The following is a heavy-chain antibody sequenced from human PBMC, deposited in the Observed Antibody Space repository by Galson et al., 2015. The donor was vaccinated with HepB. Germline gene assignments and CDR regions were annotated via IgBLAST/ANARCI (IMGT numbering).Heavy chain of an antibody. D-gene: IGHD5-24*01. J-gene: IGHJ4*02. Sequence: SLRLSCAASGFTFSSYGMHWVRQAPGKGLEWVAVISYDGSNKYYADSVKGRFTISRDNSKNTLYLQMNSLRAEDTAVYYCAKDLMATMAWDYWGQGTLVTVSS. CDR1: GFTFSSYG. V-gene: IGHV3-30*18. CDR3: AKDLMATMAWDY. CDR2: ISYDGSNK.